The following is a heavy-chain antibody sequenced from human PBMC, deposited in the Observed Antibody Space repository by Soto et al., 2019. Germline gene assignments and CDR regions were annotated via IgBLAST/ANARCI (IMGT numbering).Heavy chain of an antibody. J-gene: IGHJ4*02. V-gene: IGHV3-64D*08. CDR3: VKDLVAFSSGGGDDY. CDR1: GFTFSSYA. D-gene: IGHD6-19*01. Sequence: GGSLRLSCSASGFTFSSYAMHWVRQAPGKGLEYVSAISSNGGSTYYADSVKGRFTISRDNSKNTLYLQMSSLRAEETAVYYCVKDLVAFSSGGGDDYWGQGTLVTVSS. CDR2: ISSNGGST.